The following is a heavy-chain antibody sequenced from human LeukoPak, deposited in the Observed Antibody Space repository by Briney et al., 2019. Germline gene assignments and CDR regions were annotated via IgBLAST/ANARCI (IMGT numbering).Heavy chain of an antibody. D-gene: IGHD5-12*01. CDR3: AREVHVDGSADY. CDR2: MNPNSGNT. J-gene: IGHJ4*02. V-gene: IGHV1-8*03. Sequence: AASVKVSCKASGYTFTSYDINWVRQATGQRLEWIGWMNPNSGNTGYAQKFQGRVTITRNTSISTAYMELSSLRSEDTAVDYCAREVHVDGSADYWGQGTLVTVSS. CDR1: GYTFTSYD.